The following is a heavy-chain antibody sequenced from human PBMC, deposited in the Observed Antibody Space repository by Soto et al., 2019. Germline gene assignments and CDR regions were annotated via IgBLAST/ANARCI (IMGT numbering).Heavy chain of an antibody. Sequence: SETLSLTCTVSGGSISSYYWSWIRQPPGKGLEWIGYIYYSGSTNYNPSLKSRVTISVDTSKNQFSLKLSSVTAADTAVYYCARLSLHLGELSLTAWGQGTLVTVSS. V-gene: IGHV4-59*08. D-gene: IGHD3-16*02. CDR2: IYYSGST. J-gene: IGHJ5*02. CDR3: ARLSLHLGELSLTA. CDR1: GGSISSYY.